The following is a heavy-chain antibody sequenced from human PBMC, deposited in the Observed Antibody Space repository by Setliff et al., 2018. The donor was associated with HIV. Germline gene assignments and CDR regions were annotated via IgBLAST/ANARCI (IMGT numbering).Heavy chain of an antibody. V-gene: IGHV1-24*01. D-gene: IGHD1-26*01. Sequence: ASVKVSCKISGYTLTEVSMHWVRQAPGKGLEWMGWMNPKTGNTVYEQKFQGRVTLTRDTSIDTAYMELSSLRSEDTAVYYCARAGWELQYMDVWGKGTTVTVSS. CDR3: ARAGWELQYMDV. CDR2: MNPKTGNT. J-gene: IGHJ6*03. CDR1: GYTLTEVS.